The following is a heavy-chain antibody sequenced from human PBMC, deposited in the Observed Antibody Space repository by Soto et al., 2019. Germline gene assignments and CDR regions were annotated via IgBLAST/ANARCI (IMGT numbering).Heavy chain of an antibody. CDR1: GFTFSSYG. Sequence: GGSLRLSCTASGFTFSSYGMHWVRQAPGKGLEWVAVISYDGSNKYYADSVKGRFTISRDNSKNTLYLQMNSLRAEDTAVYYCAKRSIFGVVINRYYYGMDVWGQGTTVTVSS. D-gene: IGHD3-3*01. V-gene: IGHV3-30*18. CDR2: ISYDGSNK. J-gene: IGHJ6*02. CDR3: AKRSIFGVVINRYYYGMDV.